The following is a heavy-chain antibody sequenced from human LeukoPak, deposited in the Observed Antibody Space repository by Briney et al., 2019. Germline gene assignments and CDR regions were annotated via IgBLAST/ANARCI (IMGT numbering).Heavy chain of an antibody. J-gene: IGHJ6*02. CDR3: ARDRVCSSTSCYKGAYYYGMDV. Sequence: PSETLSLTCTVSGGSISSYYWSWIRQPPGKGLEWIGYIYYSGSTNYNPSLKSRVTISVDTSKNQFSLKLSSVTAADTAVYYCARDRVCSSTSCYKGAYYYGMDVWGQGTTVTVSS. CDR1: GGSISSYY. D-gene: IGHD2-2*02. CDR2: IYYSGST. V-gene: IGHV4-59*01.